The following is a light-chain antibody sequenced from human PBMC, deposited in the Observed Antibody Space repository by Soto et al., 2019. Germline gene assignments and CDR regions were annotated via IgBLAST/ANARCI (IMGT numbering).Light chain of an antibody. CDR2: GYS. CDR3: QSYDIDLIGLI. CDR1: DSNLGAGYD. J-gene: IGLJ2*01. Sequence: QSVLPQPPSVSGAPGQRGPIACTGSDSNLGAGYDVPWFRHFPGAAPKLLLSGYSHPPSGVPDRFSGSKSGTSASLVITGLQAEDEADYYCQSYDIDLIGLIVGAGTKLTVL. V-gene: IGLV1-40*01.